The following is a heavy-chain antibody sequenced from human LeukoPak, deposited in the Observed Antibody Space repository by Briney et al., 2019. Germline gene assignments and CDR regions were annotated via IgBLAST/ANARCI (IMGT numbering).Heavy chain of an antibody. J-gene: IGHJ4*02. CDR1: GYTFTSYG. CDR3: ARLPNQYSSYDY. D-gene: IGHD6-6*01. Sequence: ASVKVSCKASGYTFTSYGISWVRQAPGQGLEWMGWISAYNGNTNYAQKLQGRVTMTTDTSTSTAYMELRSLGSDDTAVYYCARLPNQYSSYDYWGQGTLVTVSS. CDR2: ISAYNGNT. V-gene: IGHV1-18*01.